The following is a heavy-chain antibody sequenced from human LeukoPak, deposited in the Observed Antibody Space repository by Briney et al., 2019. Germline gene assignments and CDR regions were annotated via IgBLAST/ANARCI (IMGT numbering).Heavy chain of an antibody. D-gene: IGHD2-2*01. J-gene: IGHJ6*03. CDR1: GFTFSDYY. CDR2: ISGSGGST. V-gene: IGHV3-23*01. Sequence: GGSLRLSCAASGFTFSDYYMSWIRQAPGKGLEWVSAISGSGGSTYYADSVKGRFTISRDNSKNTLYLQVNSLRAEDTAVYYCAIDIVVVPAAQQKHYYYYMDVWGKGTTVTVSS. CDR3: AIDIVVVPAAQQKHYYYYMDV.